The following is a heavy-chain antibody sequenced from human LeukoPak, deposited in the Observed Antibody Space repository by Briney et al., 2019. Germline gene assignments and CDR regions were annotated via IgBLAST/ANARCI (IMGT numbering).Heavy chain of an antibody. D-gene: IGHD5-18*01. J-gene: IGHJ5*02. CDR2: IYYTGST. Sequence: SETLSLTFTVSGGSISSSSYYWGWIRQPPGKGLEWIGNIYYTGSTYYNPSLKSRVTISVDTSKNQFSLKLSSVTAADTAVYYCARLRGYPTWFDPWGQGTLVTVSS. V-gene: IGHV4-39*07. CDR3: ARLRGYPTWFDP. CDR1: GGSISSSSYY.